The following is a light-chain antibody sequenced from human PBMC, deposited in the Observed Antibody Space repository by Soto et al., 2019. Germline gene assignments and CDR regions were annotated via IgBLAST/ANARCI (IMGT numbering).Light chain of an antibody. J-gene: IGKJ1*01. Sequence: TQSPATLSSFPGDRVTLSCRASQTISTWMAWYQQKPGKAPSLLIFDASTLHSGVPSRFSGSGSGTDFTLTISSLQPDDFATYYCQQFAISTTFGQGTKVDIK. CDR2: DAS. CDR3: QQFAISTT. V-gene: IGKV1-5*01. CDR1: QTISTW.